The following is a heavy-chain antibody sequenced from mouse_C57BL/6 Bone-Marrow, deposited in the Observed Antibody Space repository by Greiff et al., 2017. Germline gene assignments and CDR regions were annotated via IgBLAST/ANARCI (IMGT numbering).Heavy chain of an antibody. V-gene: IGHV1-67*01. CDR1: GYTFTDYA. D-gene: IGHD2-13*01. Sequence: VKLVESGPELVRPGVSVKISCKGSGYTFTDYAMHWVKQSHAKSLEWIGVISTYYGDASYNQKFKDKATMTVDKSSSTAYMELARLTSEDSAVYYCAKGETRKAWYFDVWGTGTTVTVSS. CDR2: ISTYYGDA. J-gene: IGHJ1*03. CDR3: AKGETRKAWYFDV.